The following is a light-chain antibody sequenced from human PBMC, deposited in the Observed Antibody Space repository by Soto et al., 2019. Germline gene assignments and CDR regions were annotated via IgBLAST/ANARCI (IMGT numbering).Light chain of an antibody. V-gene: IGLV2-14*01. CDR3: SSYTTTTAWV. Sequence: QSALTQPASVSGSPGQSITISCTGSSSDVGAYKYVSWFQQHPGKAPKLIIYEVSNQPSGVSDRFSGSKSGNTASLTISGLQAEDEADYHCSSYTTTTAWVFGGGTKLTVL. CDR1: SSDVGAYKY. J-gene: IGLJ3*02. CDR2: EVS.